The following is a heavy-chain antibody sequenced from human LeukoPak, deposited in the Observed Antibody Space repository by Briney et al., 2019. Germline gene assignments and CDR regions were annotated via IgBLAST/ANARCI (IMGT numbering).Heavy chain of an antibody. V-gene: IGHV3-23*01. D-gene: IGHD6-13*01. CDR2: IGGSAAGT. CDR1: GFTFSTFA. J-gene: IGHJ4*02. Sequence: SGGSLRLSCAASGFTFSTFAMSWVRQAPGRGLEWVSTIGGSAAGTYYADSVKGRFTISRDNAKNTLYLQMNSLRAEDTAVYYCAKEDHTGTAASLAYWGQGALVTVSS. CDR3: AKEDHTGTAASLAY.